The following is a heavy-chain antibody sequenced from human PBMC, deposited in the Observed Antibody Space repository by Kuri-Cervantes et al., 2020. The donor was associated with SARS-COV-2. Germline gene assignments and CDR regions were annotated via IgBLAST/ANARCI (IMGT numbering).Heavy chain of an antibody. CDR2: IIPIFGTA. V-gene: IGHV1-69*05. J-gene: IGHJ6*03. D-gene: IGHD6-13*01. CDR3: ARGVFSSSSWTYYYYYYMDV. Sequence: SVKVSCKASGGTFSSYAISWVRQAPGQGREWMGGIIPIFGTANYAQKFQGRVTITTDESTSTAYMELISLRSEDTDVYYCARGVFSSSSWTYYYYYYMDVWGKGTTVTVSS. CDR1: GGTFSSYA.